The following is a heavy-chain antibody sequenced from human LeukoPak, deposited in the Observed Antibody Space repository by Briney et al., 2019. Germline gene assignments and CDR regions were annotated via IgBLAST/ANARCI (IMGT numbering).Heavy chain of an antibody. CDR1: GYTFTGYY. CDR2: TNPNSGGT. CDR3: ARDLSYSSSWYFYMDV. V-gene: IGHV1-2*02. D-gene: IGHD6-13*01. J-gene: IGHJ6*03. Sequence: ASVKVSCKASGYTFTGYYMHWVRQAPGQGLEWMGWTNPNSGGTNYAQKFQGRVTMTTDTSTSTAYMELRSLRSDDTAVYYCARDLSYSSSWYFYMDVWGKGTTVTVSS.